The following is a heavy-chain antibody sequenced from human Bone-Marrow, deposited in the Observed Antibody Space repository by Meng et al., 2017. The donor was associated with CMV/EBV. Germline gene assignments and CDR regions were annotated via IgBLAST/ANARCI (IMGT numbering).Heavy chain of an antibody. CDR1: GFTFSSYG. CDR3: AKDYGGHENWYFDL. J-gene: IGHJ2*01. D-gene: IGHD4-23*01. CDR2: IWYDGSNK. Sequence: GESLKISCAASGFTFSSYGMHWVRQAPGKGLEWVAVIWYDGSNKYYADSVKGRFTISRDNSKNTLYLQMNSLRAEDTAVYYCAKDYGGHENWYFDLWGRGTLVTVSS. V-gene: IGHV3-33*06.